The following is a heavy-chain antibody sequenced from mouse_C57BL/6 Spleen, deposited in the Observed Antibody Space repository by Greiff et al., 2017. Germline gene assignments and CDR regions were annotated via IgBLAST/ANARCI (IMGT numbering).Heavy chain of an antibody. CDR2: IDPSDSYT. V-gene: IGHV1-50*01. J-gene: IGHJ2*01. D-gene: IGHD2-5*01. Sequence: QVQLQQPGAELVKPGASVKLSCKASGYTFTSYWMQWVKQRPGQGLEWIGEIDPSDSYTNYNQKFKGKATLTVDTSSSTAYMQLSSLTSEDSAVYYCARGGNYSNPYYFDYWGQGTTLTVSS. CDR1: GYTFTSYW. CDR3: ARGGNYSNPYYFDY.